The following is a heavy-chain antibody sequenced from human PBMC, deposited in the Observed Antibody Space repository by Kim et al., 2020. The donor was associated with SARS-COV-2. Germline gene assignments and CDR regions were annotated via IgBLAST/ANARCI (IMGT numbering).Heavy chain of an antibody. CDR1: GGSFSGYY. Sequence: SETLSLTCAVYGGSFSGYYWSWIRQPPGKGLEWIGEINHSGSTNYNPSLKSRVTISVDTSKNQFSLKLSSVTAADTAVYYCARGLVGDFWSGYYPIYYYYYMDVWGKGTTVTVSS. D-gene: IGHD3-3*01. CDR3: ARGLVGDFWSGYYPIYYYYYMDV. CDR2: INHSGST. J-gene: IGHJ6*03. V-gene: IGHV4-34*01.